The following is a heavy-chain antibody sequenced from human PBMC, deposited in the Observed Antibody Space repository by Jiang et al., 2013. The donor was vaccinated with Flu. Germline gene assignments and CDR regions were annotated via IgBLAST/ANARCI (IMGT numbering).Heavy chain of an antibody. CDR2: IYYSGST. CDR3: ARGPLYYDSSGYHNWFDP. D-gene: IGHD3-22*01. Sequence: SLTCTVSGGSISSGGYYWSWIRQHPGKGLEWIGYIYYSGSTYYNPSLKSRVTISVDTSKNQFSLKLSSVTAADTAVYYCARGPLYYDSSGYHNWFDPWGQGTLVTVSS. CDR1: GGSISSGGYY. V-gene: IGHV4-31*03. J-gene: IGHJ5*02.